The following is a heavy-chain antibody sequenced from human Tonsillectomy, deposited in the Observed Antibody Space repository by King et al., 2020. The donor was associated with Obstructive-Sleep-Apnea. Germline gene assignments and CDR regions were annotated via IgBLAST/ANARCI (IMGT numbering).Heavy chain of an antibody. CDR1: GGSISSYY. J-gene: IGHJ6*02. Sequence: QLQESGPGLVKPSETLSLTCTVSGGSISSYYWSWIRQPAGKGLEWIGRIYTSGSTNYNPSLKSRVTMSVDTSKNQFSLKLSSVSAADTAVYYCARDREYQLLSGYYYGMDVWGQGTTVTVSS. V-gene: IGHV4-4*07. CDR3: ARDREYQLLSGYYYGMDV. D-gene: IGHD2-2*01. CDR2: IYTSGST.